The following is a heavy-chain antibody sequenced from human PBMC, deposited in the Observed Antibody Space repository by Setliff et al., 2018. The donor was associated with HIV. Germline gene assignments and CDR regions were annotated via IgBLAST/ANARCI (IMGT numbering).Heavy chain of an antibody. Sequence: WSSVKVSCKASGYTFTGYYMHWVRQAPGHGLEWMGWINPNSGGTKHAQKFQGRVTMTRDTSISTAYLELSRLRSDDTAVYYCARDTVAGAGTYVGHYGMDVWGQGTTVTVSS. V-gene: IGHV1-2*02. J-gene: IGHJ6*02. CDR3: ARDTVAGAGTYVGHYGMDV. D-gene: IGHD6-19*01. CDR2: INPNSGGT. CDR1: GYTFTGYY.